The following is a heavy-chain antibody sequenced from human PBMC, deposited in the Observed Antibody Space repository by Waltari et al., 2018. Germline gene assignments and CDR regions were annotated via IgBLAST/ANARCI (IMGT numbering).Heavy chain of an antibody. CDR2: INHSGST. D-gene: IGHD5-12*01. J-gene: IGHJ3*02. CDR1: GGSFSGYY. V-gene: IGHV4-34*01. CDR3: ARLRWLQKGAFDI. Sequence: QVQLQQWGAGLLKPSETLSLTCAVYGGSFSGYYWSWIRQPPGKGLEWIGEINHSGSTNYNPSLKSRVTISVDTSKNQFSLKLSSVTAADTAVYYCARLRWLQKGAFDIWGQGTMVTVSS.